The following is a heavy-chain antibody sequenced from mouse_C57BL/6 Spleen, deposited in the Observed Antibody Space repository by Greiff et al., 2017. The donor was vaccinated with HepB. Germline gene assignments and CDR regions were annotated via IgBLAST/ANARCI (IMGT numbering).Heavy chain of an antibody. CDR2: IYPGDGDT. J-gene: IGHJ3*01. D-gene: IGHD2-1*01. V-gene: IGHV1-82*01. CDR3: ARSDYGNYVFAY. Sequence: QVQLQQSGPELVKPGASVKISCKASGYAFSSSWLNWVKQRPGTGLEWIGRIYPGDGDTNYNGKFKGKATLTADKSSSTAYMQLSSLTSEDSAVYFCARSDYGNYVFAYWGQGTLVTVSA. CDR1: GYAFSSSW.